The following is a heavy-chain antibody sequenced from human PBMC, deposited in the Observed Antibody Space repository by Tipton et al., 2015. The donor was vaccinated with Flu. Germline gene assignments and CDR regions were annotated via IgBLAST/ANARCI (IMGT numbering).Heavy chain of an antibody. CDR1: GGSISSYY. J-gene: IGHJ6*02. V-gene: IGHV4-59*01. Sequence: TLSLTCTVSGGSISSYYWSWIRQPPGKGLEWIGYIYYSGSTNYNPSLKSRVTISVDTSKNQFSLKLSSVTAADTAVYYCARSAYSSGWFEAAHYYYYGMDVWGQGTTVTVSS. CDR2: IYYSGST. D-gene: IGHD6-19*01. CDR3: ARSAYSSGWFEAAHYYYYGMDV.